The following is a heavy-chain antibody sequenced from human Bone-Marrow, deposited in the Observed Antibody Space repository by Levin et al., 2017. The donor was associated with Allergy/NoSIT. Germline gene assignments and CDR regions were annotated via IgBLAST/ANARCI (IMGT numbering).Heavy chain of an antibody. D-gene: IGHD3-10*01. CDR1: GFAFSNFF. J-gene: IGHJ4*02. CDR2: INIDGSTT. Sequence: GGSLRLSCAASGFAFSNFFMHWVRQAPGKGLVWVSRINIDGSTTNYADSVKGRFTISRDNAKNRLYLQMNSLRAEDTAVYYCTCFGSPNPSWGQGTLVTVSS. V-gene: IGHV3-74*01. CDR3: TCFGSPNPS.